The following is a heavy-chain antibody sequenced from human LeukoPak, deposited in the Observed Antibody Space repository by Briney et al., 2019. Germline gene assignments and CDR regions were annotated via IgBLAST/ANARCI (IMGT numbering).Heavy chain of an antibody. V-gene: IGHV4-59*01. CDR2: IYYSGST. D-gene: IGHD6-6*01. J-gene: IGHJ4*02. Sequence: SETLSLTCTVSGGSISSYYWSWIRQPPGKGLEWIGYIYYSGSTNYNPSLKSRVTISVDTSKNQFSLKLGSVTAADTAVYYCAREKEYSSSFDYWGQGTLVTVSS. CDR3: AREKEYSSSFDY. CDR1: GGSISSYY.